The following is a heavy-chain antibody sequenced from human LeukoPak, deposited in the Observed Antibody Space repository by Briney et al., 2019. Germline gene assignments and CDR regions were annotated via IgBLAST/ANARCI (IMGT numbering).Heavy chain of an antibody. Sequence: PSETLSLTCTVSGGSISSDYWSWIRQPPGKGLEWIGYIYYSGNTNYNPSLTSRATISVDTSKKQFSLKLSSVTAADTAVYYCARITFVVEGYGMDVWGQGTTVTVSS. D-gene: IGHD2-21*01. CDR2: IYYSGNT. CDR1: GGSISSDY. CDR3: ARITFVVEGYGMDV. V-gene: IGHV4-59*08. J-gene: IGHJ6*02.